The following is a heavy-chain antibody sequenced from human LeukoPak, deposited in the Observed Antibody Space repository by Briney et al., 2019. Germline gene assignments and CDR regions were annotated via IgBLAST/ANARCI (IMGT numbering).Heavy chain of an antibody. CDR3: AIDQYSDSPADY. Sequence: PGGSLRLSCAASGFTFSSYWMHWVRQAPGKGLAWVSRINSDGSSTNYADSVKGRFTISRDNAKNTLYLQMNSLRAEDTAVYYCAIDQYSDSPADYWGQGTLVTVSS. CDR2: INSDGSST. CDR1: GFTFSSYW. V-gene: IGHV3-74*01. J-gene: IGHJ4*02. D-gene: IGHD2-15*01.